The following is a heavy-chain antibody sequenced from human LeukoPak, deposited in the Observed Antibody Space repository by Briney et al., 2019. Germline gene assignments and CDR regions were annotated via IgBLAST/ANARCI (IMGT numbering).Heavy chain of an antibody. J-gene: IGHJ3*02. V-gene: IGHV4-34*01. CDR2: INHSGST. Sequence: PSETLSLTCAVYGGSFSGYYWSWIRQPPGKGLEWIGEINHSGSTNYNPSLKSRVTISVDTSKNQFSLKLSSVTAADTAVYYCARGLLEWLLSDAFDIWGQGTMVTVSS. D-gene: IGHD3-3*01. CDR1: GGSFSGYY. CDR3: ARGLLEWLLSDAFDI.